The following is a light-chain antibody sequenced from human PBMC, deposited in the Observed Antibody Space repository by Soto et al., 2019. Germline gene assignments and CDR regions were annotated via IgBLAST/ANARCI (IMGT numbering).Light chain of an antibody. Sequence: EIVLTQSPGTLSLSPGERATVSCRASQSVSGRFLAWYQQKPGQAPRLLIYGASSRATGIPDRFSGSGSGTDFTLTISRLEPEDSAVYYCQQHGATFGQGTKVDI. CDR3: QQHGAT. CDR2: GAS. J-gene: IGKJ1*01. CDR1: QSVSGRF. V-gene: IGKV3-20*01.